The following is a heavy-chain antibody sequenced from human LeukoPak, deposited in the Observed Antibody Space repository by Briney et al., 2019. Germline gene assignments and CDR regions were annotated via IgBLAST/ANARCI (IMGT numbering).Heavy chain of an antibody. J-gene: IGHJ3*02. CDR1: GFTFSAYS. Sequence: GGSLRLSCAASGFTFSAYSMNWVRQAPGKGLEWVSFISTSSSYINYADSAKGRFTISRDNAKNSLYLHMNSLRAEDTAVYYCARHSTGTTADAFDIWGQGTMVTVSS. D-gene: IGHD1-1*01. CDR3: ARHSTGTTADAFDI. V-gene: IGHV3-21*01. CDR2: ISTSSSYI.